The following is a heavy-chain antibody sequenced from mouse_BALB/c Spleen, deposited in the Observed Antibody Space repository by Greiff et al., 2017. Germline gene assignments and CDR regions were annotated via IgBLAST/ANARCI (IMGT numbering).Heavy chain of an antibody. Sequence: EVHLVESGGGLVKPGGSLKLSCAASGFTFSSYAMSWVRQTPEKRLEWVASISSGGSTYYPDSVKGRFTISRDNARNILYLQMSSLRSEDTAMYYCARGGGTGAWFAYWGQGTLVTVSA. CDR1: GFTFSSYA. CDR3: ARGGGTGAWFAY. V-gene: IGHV5-6-5*01. J-gene: IGHJ3*01. CDR2: ISSGGST. D-gene: IGHD3-3*01.